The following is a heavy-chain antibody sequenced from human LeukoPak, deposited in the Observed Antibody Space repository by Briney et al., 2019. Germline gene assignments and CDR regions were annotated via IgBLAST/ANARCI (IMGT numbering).Heavy chain of an antibody. CDR3: ARVPLQWIQLEWFDP. J-gene: IGHJ5*02. D-gene: IGHD5-18*01. V-gene: IGHV4-34*01. Sequence: SETLSLTCAVYGGSFSGYYWSWIRQPPGKGLEWIGEINHSGGTNYNPSLKSRVTISVDTSKNQFSLKLSSVTAADTAVYYCARVPLQWIQLEWFDPWGQETLVIVSS. CDR2: INHSGGT. CDR1: GGSFSGYY.